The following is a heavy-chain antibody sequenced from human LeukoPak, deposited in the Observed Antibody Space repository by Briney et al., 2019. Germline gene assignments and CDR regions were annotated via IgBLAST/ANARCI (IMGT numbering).Heavy chain of an antibody. CDR1: GFTFSRCW. Sequence: GGSLRLSCAASGFTFSRCWMHWVRQAPGKGLVWVSRINSDGSSTSYADSVKGRFTISRDNAKNTLYLQMNSLRAEDTAVYYCASLGIAVADPFDYWGQGTLVTVSS. J-gene: IGHJ4*02. V-gene: IGHV3-74*01. CDR2: INSDGSST. D-gene: IGHD6-19*01. CDR3: ASLGIAVADPFDY.